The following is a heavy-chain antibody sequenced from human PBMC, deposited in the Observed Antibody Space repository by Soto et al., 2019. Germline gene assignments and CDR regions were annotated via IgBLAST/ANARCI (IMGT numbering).Heavy chain of an antibody. CDR3: ARRDSGMDV. Sequence: KPGGSLRLSCVASGLTVSTYAMNWVRQAPGQGLEWVSSISSRSTYIYYADSVKGRFTISRDNAQNSLYLQMNSLRANDTAVYYCARRDSGMDVWGQGTTVTVSS. J-gene: IGHJ6*02. V-gene: IGHV3-21*01. CDR1: GLTVSTYA. CDR2: ISSRSTYI.